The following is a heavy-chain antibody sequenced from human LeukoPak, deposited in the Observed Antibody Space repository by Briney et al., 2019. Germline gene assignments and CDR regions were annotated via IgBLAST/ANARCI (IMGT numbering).Heavy chain of an antibody. CDR2: ITGDGTNI. D-gene: IGHD6-19*01. J-gene: IGHJ4*02. V-gene: IGHV3-74*01. CDR1: GFTFSNYL. CDR3: AADRGGWSY. Sequence: GGSLRLSCAASGFTFSNYLMHWVRQAPGKGLVWVSRITGDGTNIIYADSVKGRFTISRDNAKNTLYLQMNSLRAGDTAVYYCAADRGGWSYWGRGTLVTVSS.